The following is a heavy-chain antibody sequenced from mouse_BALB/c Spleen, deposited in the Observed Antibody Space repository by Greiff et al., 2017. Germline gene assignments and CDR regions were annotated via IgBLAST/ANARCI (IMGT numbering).Heavy chain of an antibody. CDR2: ISYSGST. CDR1: GYSITSDYA. V-gene: IGHV3-2*02. Sequence: EVKLQESGPGLVKPSQSLSLTCTVTGYSITSDYAWNWIRQFPGNKLEWMGYISYSGSTSYNPSLKSRISITRDTSKNQFFLQLNSVTTEDTATYYCATERYFDVWGAGTTVTVSS. J-gene: IGHJ1*01. CDR3: ATERYFDV. D-gene: IGHD1-1*01.